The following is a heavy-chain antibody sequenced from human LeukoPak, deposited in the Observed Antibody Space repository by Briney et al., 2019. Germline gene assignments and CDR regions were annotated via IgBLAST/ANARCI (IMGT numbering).Heavy chain of an antibody. CDR1: GGSISSYY. CDR3: ARSSWGGRGGSWGPDY. CDR2: IYTSGST. J-gene: IGHJ4*02. Sequence: PSETLSLTCTVSGGSISSYYWSWIRQPAGKGLEWIGRIYTSGSTNYNPSLKSRVTMSVDTSKNQFSLKLSSVTAADTAVYYCARSSWGGRGGSWGPDYWGQGTLVTVSS. D-gene: IGHD2-15*01. V-gene: IGHV4-4*07.